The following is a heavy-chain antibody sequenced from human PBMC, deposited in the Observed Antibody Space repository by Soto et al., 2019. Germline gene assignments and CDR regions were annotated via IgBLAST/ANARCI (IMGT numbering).Heavy chain of an antibody. CDR3: AREGNLEYSSSSSRYYYYYYGMDV. Sequence: GESLKISCKGSGYSFTSYWISWVRQMPGKGLEWMGRIDPSDSYTNYSPSFQGHVTISADKSISTAYLQWSSLKASDTAMYYCAREGNLEYSSSSSRYYYYYYGMDVWGQGTTVTVSS. D-gene: IGHD6-6*01. V-gene: IGHV5-10-1*01. CDR1: GYSFTSYW. CDR2: IDPSDSYT. J-gene: IGHJ6*02.